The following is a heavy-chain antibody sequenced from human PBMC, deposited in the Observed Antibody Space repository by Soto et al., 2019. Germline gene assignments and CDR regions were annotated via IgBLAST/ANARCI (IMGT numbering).Heavy chain of an antibody. V-gene: IGHV1-18*01. CDR2: ISAYNGNT. CDR1: GYTFTSYG. Sequence: ASVKVSCKASGYTFTSYGISWVRQAPGQGLEWMGWISAYNGNTNYAQKLQGRVTMTTDTSTSTAYMELRSLRSDDTAVYHCARENSYYYGSGSHDAFDIWGQGTMVTVSS. D-gene: IGHD3-10*01. CDR3: ARENSYYYGSGSHDAFDI. J-gene: IGHJ3*02.